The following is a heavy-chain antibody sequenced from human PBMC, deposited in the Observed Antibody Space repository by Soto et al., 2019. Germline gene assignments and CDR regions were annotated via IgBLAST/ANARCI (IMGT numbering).Heavy chain of an antibody. D-gene: IGHD1-1*01. V-gene: IGHV1-69*12. CDR2: IITIFRTP. Sequence: QVQLVQSGAEVKKPGSSVKVSCKASGDTFSSFAISWVRQAPGQGLEWMGGIITIFRTPKYAQKFQGRVTSTADEFTSTAYMELSSLRSADTAVYYCARDKDREQLGGNYYYALDVWGQGTTVIVSS. CDR1: GDTFSSFA. CDR3: ARDKDREQLGGNYYYALDV. J-gene: IGHJ6*02.